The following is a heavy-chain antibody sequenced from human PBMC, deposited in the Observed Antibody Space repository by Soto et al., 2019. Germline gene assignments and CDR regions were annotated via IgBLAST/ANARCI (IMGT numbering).Heavy chain of an antibody. CDR3: ARDRSNTWSLDY. V-gene: IGHV3-30*03. D-gene: IGHD4-4*01. Sequence: QVQLVESGGGVVQPGRSLRLSCAASGFTFPRHGMHWVRQAPGKGLEWVAVISDDTRDQYYAESVEGRFTVSRDQSKNTLYLQLNSLRADDTAVYFCARDRSNTWSLDYWGQGTLVTVSS. CDR2: ISDDTRDQ. CDR1: GFTFPRHG. J-gene: IGHJ4*02.